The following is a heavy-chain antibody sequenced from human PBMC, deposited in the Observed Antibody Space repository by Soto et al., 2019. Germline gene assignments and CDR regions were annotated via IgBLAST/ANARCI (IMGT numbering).Heavy chain of an antibody. Sequence: PSETLSLTCTVSGGSISSGDYYWSWIRQPPGKGLEWIGYIYHSGSIYYNPSLKSRVTISLDTSKNQFSLKLSSVTAADTAVYYCARGMTTVTSGASYFDYWGQGTLVTVSS. CDR1: GGSISSGDYY. D-gene: IGHD4-17*01. V-gene: IGHV4-30-4*01. CDR2: IYHSGSI. CDR3: ARGMTTVTSGASYFDY. J-gene: IGHJ4*02.